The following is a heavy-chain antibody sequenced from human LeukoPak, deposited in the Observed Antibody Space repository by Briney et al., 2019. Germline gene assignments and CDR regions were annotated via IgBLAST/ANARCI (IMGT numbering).Heavy chain of an antibody. Sequence: SETLSLTCTVSGGSISNHYCNWIRQSPGKELEWIGYVHYSRGTNYNPSLKSRVTISLDTSKNQFFLQLSSVTAADTAVYHCASGQGWLTDHWGRGTLVAVSS. J-gene: IGHJ5*02. CDR2: VHYSRGT. CDR1: GGSISNHY. V-gene: IGHV4-59*11. CDR3: ASGQGWLTDH. D-gene: IGHD5-12*01.